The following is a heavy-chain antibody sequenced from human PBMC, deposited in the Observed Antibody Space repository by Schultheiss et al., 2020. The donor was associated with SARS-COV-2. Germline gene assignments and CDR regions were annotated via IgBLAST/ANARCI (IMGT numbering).Heavy chain of an antibody. CDR1: GGSISSYY. CDR3: ARAPPVEDIVVVVACCPDY. Sequence: SETLSLTCAVSGGSISSYYWSWIRQPPGKGLEWIGYIYYSGSTNYNPSLKSRVTISVDTSKNQFSLKLSSVTAADTAVYYCARAPPVEDIVVVVACCPDYWGQGTLVTVSS. D-gene: IGHD2-15*01. J-gene: IGHJ4*02. V-gene: IGHV4-59*12. CDR2: IYYSGST.